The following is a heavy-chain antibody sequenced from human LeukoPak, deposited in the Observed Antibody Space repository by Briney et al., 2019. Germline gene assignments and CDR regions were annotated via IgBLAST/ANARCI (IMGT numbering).Heavy chain of an antibody. CDR1: GGSFSGYY. CDR3: ARCIQLWPHYYYYMDV. D-gene: IGHD5-18*01. V-gene: IGHV4-59*10. J-gene: IGHJ6*03. CDR2: IYPSGST. Sequence: SETLSLTCAVYGGSFSGYYWNWIRQPAGKGLEWVGRIYPSGSTNYNPSLKSRVTMSVDTSKNQFSLNLSSVTAADTAVYYCARCIQLWPHYYYYMDVWGKGTTVTIS.